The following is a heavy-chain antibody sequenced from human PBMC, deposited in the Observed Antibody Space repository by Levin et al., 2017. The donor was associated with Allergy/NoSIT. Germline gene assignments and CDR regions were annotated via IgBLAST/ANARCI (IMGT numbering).Heavy chain of an antibody. CDR2: ISGSGGST. J-gene: IGHJ4*02. CDR1: GFTFSSYA. CDR3: AKYYDFWSGYYFDY. V-gene: IGHV3-23*01. D-gene: IGHD3-3*01. Sequence: GGSLRLSCAASGFTFSSYAMSWVRQAPGKGLEWVSAISGSGGSTYYADSVKGRFTIPRDNSKNTLYLQMNSLRAEDTAVYYCAKYYDFWSGYYFDYWGQGTLVTVSS.